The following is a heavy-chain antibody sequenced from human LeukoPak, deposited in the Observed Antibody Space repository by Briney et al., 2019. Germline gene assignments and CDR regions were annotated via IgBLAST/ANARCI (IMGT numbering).Heavy chain of an antibody. J-gene: IGHJ4*02. V-gene: IGHV4-59*01. CDR2: IYYSGST. D-gene: IGHD6-6*01. CDR1: GGSISSYY. CDR3: ARVLIAARRPYFDY. Sequence: PSETLSLTCTVSGGSISSYYWSWIRQPPGKGLEWIGYIYYSGSTNYNPSLKSRVTISVDTSKNQFSLKLSSVTAADTAVYYCARVLIAARRPYFDYWSQGTLVTVSS.